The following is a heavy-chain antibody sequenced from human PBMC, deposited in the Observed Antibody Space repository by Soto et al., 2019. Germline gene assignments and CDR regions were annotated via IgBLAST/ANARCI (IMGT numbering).Heavy chain of an antibody. J-gene: IGHJ4*02. CDR1: GYTFTSYG. V-gene: IGHV1-18*01. Sequence: QVQLVQSGAEVKKPGASVKVSCKASGYTFTSYGISWVRQAPGQGLEWMGWISAYNGNTNYAQKLQGRVTMTTDTSPSTAYMELRSLRSDDTAVYYCAREPQAIGIVVVPAAIGGIDYWGQGTLVTVSS. CDR2: ISAYNGNT. CDR3: AREPQAIGIVVVPAAIGGIDY. D-gene: IGHD2-2*02.